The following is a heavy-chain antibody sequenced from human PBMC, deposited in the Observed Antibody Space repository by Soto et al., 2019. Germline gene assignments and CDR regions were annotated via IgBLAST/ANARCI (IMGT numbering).Heavy chain of an antibody. V-gene: IGHV4-34*01. D-gene: IGHD3-3*01. CDR2: INHSGST. J-gene: IGHJ6*03. CDR3: ARNNYYDCWSGYYIDYYYYMDV. CDR1: GGSFSGYY. Sequence: PSETLSLTCAVYGGSFSGYYWSWIRQPPGKGLEWIGEINHSGSTNYNPSLKSRVTISVDTSKNQFSLKLSSVTAADTAVYYCARNNYYDCWSGYYIDYYYYMDVWGKGTTVTVSS.